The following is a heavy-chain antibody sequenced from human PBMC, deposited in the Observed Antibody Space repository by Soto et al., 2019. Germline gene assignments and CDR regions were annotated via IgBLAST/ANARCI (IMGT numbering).Heavy chain of an antibody. CDR1: GYTFTSYD. CDR2: MNPNSGGT. J-gene: IGHJ4*02. CDR3: ARAARQSQYYYGSGSYYLDY. V-gene: IGHV1-2*04. D-gene: IGHD3-10*01. Sequence: ASVKVSCKASGYTFTSYDINWVRQATGQGFEYLGWMNPNSGGTNYAQKFQGWVTMTRDTSISTAYMELSRLRSDDTAVYYCARAARQSQYYYGSGSYYLDYWGQGTLVTVSS.